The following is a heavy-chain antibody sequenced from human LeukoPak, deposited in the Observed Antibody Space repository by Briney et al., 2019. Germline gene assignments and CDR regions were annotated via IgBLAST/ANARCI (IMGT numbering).Heavy chain of an antibody. CDR3: AKSEWLLGWGTYYFDY. Sequence: GGSLRLSCAASGFTFSSYAMSWVRQAPGKGLEWASAISGSGGSTYYADSVKGRFTISRDNSKNTLYLQMNSLRAEDTAVYYCAKSEWLLGWGTYYFDYWGQGTLVTVS. D-gene: IGHD3-3*01. CDR1: GFTFSSYA. V-gene: IGHV3-23*01. CDR2: ISGSGGST. J-gene: IGHJ4*02.